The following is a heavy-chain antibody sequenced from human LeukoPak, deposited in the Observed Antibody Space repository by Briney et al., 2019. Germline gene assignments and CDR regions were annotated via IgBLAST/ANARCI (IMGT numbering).Heavy chain of an antibody. V-gene: IGHV1-8*03. D-gene: IGHD6-13*01. CDR1: GYTFTSYD. CDR2: MNPNSGDT. J-gene: IGHJ5*02. Sequence: GASVKVSCKASGYTFTSYDINWVRQATGQGLEWMGWMNPNSGDTGYAQKFQGRVTITRNTSISTAYMELSSLRSEDTDVYYCARVRYSSSWYTNWFDPWGQGTLVTVSS. CDR3: ARVRYSSSWYTNWFDP.